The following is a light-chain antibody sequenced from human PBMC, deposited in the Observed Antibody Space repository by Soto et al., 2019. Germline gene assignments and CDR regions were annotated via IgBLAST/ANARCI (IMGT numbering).Light chain of an antibody. CDR3: NSYTSTSSWV. CDR1: RSDVGGYNY. V-gene: IGLV2-14*01. J-gene: IGLJ3*02. Sequence: QSALTQPASVSGSPGQSITISCTGTRSDVGGYNYVSWYQQHPGKAPKLMIYEVCNRPSGVSNRFSGSKSGNTASLTISGLQAEDEADYYCNSYTSTSSWVFGGGTKLTVL. CDR2: EVC.